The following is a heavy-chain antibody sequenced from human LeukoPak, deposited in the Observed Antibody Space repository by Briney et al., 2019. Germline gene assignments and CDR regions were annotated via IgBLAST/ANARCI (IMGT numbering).Heavy chain of an antibody. CDR2: IYYSGST. CDR3: ARATAMVKGYNWFDP. V-gene: IGHV4-59*01. CDR1: GGSISSYY. D-gene: IGHD5-18*01. Sequence: PSETLSLTCTVSGGSISSYYWSWIRQPPGEGLEWIGYIYYSGSTNYNPSLKSRVTISVDTSKNQFSLKLSSVTAADTAVYYCARATAMVKGYNWFDPWGQGTLVTVSS. J-gene: IGHJ5*02.